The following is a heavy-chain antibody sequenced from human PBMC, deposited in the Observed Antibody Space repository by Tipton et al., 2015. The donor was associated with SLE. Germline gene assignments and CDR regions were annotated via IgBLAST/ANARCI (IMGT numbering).Heavy chain of an antibody. J-gene: IGHJ3*02. V-gene: IGHV4-39*07. D-gene: IGHD3-10*01. CDR2: IYHSGST. CDR3: ARAFSTMVRGAKWGAFDI. CDR1: GGSISSSSYY. Sequence: LSLTCTVSGGSISSSSYYWGWIRQPPGKGLEWIGSIYHSGSTYYNPSLKSRVTISVDTSKNQFSLKLSSVTAADTAVYYCARAFSTMVRGAKWGAFDIWGQGTMVTVSS.